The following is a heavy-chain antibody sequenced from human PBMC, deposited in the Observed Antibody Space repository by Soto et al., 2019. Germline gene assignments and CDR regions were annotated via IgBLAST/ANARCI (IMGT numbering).Heavy chain of an antibody. J-gene: IGHJ4*02. V-gene: IGHV5-51*01. D-gene: IGHD1-26*01. CDR3: AKHGRVADFDY. CDR1: GYSFTSYW. Sequence: GESLKISCKGSGYSFTSYWIGWVRQMPGKGLEWMAIIYPVDSDTRYSTSFQGQVTISVDKSISTAYLQWSSLKASDTAMYYCAKHGRVADFDYWRQGTLVTVSS. CDR2: IYPVDSDT.